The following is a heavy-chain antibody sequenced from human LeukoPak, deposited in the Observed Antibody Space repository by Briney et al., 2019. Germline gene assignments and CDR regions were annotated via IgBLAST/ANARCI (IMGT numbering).Heavy chain of an antibody. CDR2: IYYSGST. CDR1: GGSISSYY. V-gene: IGHV4-59*01. D-gene: IGHD3-10*01. J-gene: IGHJ6*03. Sequence: SETLSLTCTVSGGSISSYYWSWIRQPPGKGLEWIGYIYYSGSTNYNPSLKSRVTISVDTSKNQFSLKLSSVTAADTAVYYCARSITMAPHYYYYYMDVWGKGTTVTISS. CDR3: ARSITMAPHYYYYYMDV.